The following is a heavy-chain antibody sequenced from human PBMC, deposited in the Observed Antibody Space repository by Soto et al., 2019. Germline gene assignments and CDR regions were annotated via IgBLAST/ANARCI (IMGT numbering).Heavy chain of an antibody. CDR1: GYTFTRSG. Sequence: ASVKVSCKASGYTFTRSGISWVRQAPGQGLEWMGWISTYNGDTNYAQTFQGRVTMTTDTSTSTVHMEVRSLRSDDTSVYYCAREGVAPYYCYGMDVWGQGTPVTVSS. D-gene: IGHD5-12*01. CDR2: ISTYNGDT. J-gene: IGHJ6*02. CDR3: AREGVAPYYCYGMDV. V-gene: IGHV1-18*01.